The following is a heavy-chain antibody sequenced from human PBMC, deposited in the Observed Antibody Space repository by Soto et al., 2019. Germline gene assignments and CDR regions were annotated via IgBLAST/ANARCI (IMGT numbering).Heavy chain of an antibody. CDR1: GGSISSSSYY. J-gene: IGHJ6*02. CDR2: IYYSGST. Sequence: TSETLSLTCTVSGGSISSSSYYWGWIRQPPGKGLEWIGSIYYSGSTYYNPSLKSRVTITVDTSKNQFSLKLSSVTAADTAVYYCARPGIAAAGTRLYYYYGMDVWGQGTTVTASS. V-gene: IGHV4-39*01. CDR3: ARPGIAAAGTRLYYYYGMDV. D-gene: IGHD6-13*01.